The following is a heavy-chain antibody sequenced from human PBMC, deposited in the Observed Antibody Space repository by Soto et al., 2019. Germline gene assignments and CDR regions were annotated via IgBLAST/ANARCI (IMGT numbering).Heavy chain of an antibody. CDR2: TYYRSKWYN. V-gene: IGHV6-1*01. CDR1: GASVSSNGAA. J-gene: IGHJ5*02. D-gene: IGHD4-17*01. Sequence: SQTLSLTCAIPGASVSSNGAAWNWLRQSPSRGLEWLGRTYYRSKWYNDYAVSVNSRITINPDTSKSQFSLQLNSVTPEDTAVYYCARDKHDYVTREIGFDTWGQGIMVTVS. CDR3: ARDKHDYVTREIGFDT.